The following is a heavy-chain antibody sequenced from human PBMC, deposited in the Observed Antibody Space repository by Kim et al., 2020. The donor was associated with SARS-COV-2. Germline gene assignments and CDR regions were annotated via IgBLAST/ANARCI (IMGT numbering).Heavy chain of an antibody. V-gene: IGHV3-53*01. CDR1: GFTVSSNY. CDR2: IYSGGST. D-gene: IGHD6-19*01. CDR3: ASWGYSSGCYTGGFDP. Sequence: GGSLRLSCAASGFTVSSNYMSWVRQAPGKGLEWVSVIYSGGSTYYADSVKGRFTISRDNSKNTLYLQMNSLRSEDTAVYYCASWGYSSGCYTGGFDPWGQGTLVTVSS. J-gene: IGHJ5*02.